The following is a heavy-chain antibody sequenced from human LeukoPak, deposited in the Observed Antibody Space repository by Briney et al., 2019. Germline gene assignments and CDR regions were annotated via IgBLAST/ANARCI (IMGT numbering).Heavy chain of an antibody. CDR3: AKASYYDSSGYYPPLYYYYGMDV. V-gene: IGHV3-23*01. J-gene: IGHJ6*02. Sequence: SGGSLRLSCAASGFTFSSYAMSWVRQAPGKGLEWASAISGSGGSTYYADSVKGRFTISRDNSKNTLYLQMNSLRAEDTAVYYCAKASYYDSSGYYPPLYYYYGMDVWGQGTTVTVSS. CDR1: GFTFSSYA. D-gene: IGHD3-22*01. CDR2: ISGSGGST.